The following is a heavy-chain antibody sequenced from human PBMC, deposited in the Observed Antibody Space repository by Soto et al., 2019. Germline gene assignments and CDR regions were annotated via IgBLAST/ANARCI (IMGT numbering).Heavy chain of an antibody. J-gene: IGHJ6*02. Sequence: QVQLQESGPGLVKPSETLSLTCTVSGGSISYYYWTWIRQSPGKGLEWIGYIYYSGSTTYNPALKSRVNISVDTSKDQFSLKLSSVTAADTAIYYCARGGSWSPSYGMDVWGQGTTVTVSS. CDR1: GGSISYYY. D-gene: IGHD3-10*01. V-gene: IGHV4-59*01. CDR2: IYYSGST. CDR3: ARGGSWSPSYGMDV.